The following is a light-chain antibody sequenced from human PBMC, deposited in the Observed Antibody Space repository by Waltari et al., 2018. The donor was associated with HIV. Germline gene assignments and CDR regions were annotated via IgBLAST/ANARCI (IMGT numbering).Light chain of an antibody. J-gene: IGKJ5*01. CDR2: DAS. CDR3: QQRKDWPIT. Sequence: IVLTQSPVTLSLSPGESATLSCRASQSVSSYLAWYQQKPGQAPRLLIYDASHRATGIPASFSGSGSGTDFTLTISSLEPEDFAVYYCQQRKDWPITFGQGTRLEIK. CDR1: QSVSSY. V-gene: IGKV3-11*01.